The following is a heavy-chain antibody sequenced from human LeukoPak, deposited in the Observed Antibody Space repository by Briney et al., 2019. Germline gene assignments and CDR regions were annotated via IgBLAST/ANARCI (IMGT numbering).Heavy chain of an antibody. CDR1: GVSISSSFYY. CDR2: IYYSGST. V-gene: IGHV4-39*01. J-gene: IGHJ4*01. CDR3: AKSGGYGLIDY. Sequence: SSETLSLTRSVSGVSISSSFYYFGWIRQPPGKGLEWIGSIYYSGSTYYNASLKSRVTISLDTSRNQVSLKLNSVTATDTAVYYCAKSGGYGLIDYWGQGTLVSVSS. D-gene: IGHD1-26*01.